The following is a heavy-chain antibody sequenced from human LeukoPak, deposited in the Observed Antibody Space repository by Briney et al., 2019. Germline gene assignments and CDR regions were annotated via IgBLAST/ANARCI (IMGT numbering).Heavy chain of an antibody. CDR3: ARDSYGGNPTAWFDP. CDR1: GGSISSYY. J-gene: IGHJ5*02. CDR2: IYTSGST. Sequence: SETLSLTCTVSGGSISSYYWSWIRQPAGKGLEWIGRIYTSGSTNYNPSLKSRVTISVDTSKNQFSLKLSSVTAADTAVYYCARDSYGGNPTAWFDPWGQGTLVTVSS. V-gene: IGHV4-4*07. D-gene: IGHD4-23*01.